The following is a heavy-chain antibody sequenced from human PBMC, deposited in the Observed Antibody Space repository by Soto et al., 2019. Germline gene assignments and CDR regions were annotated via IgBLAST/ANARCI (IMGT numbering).Heavy chain of an antibody. CDR3: AKGGSSGSSALDY. CDR2: VGGSGRST. CDR1: RFTFSNYA. V-gene: IGHV3-23*01. D-gene: IGHD3-22*01. J-gene: IGHJ4*02. Sequence: GGYLRLSCAASRFTFSNYAMNWVRQAPGKGLEWVSVVGGSGRSTYYADSVKGRFTVSRDNSKNTLYLQMDSLRAEDTAIYYCAKGGSSGSSALDYWGRGTLVTVSS.